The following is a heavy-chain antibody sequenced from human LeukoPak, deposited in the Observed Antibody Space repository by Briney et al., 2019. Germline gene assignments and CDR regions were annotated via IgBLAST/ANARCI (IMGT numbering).Heavy chain of an antibody. CDR1: GFTFDDYA. CDR3: AKDMWRFGELDYDY. J-gene: IGHJ4*02. V-gene: IGHV3-43*02. Sequence: AGSLRLSCAASGFTFDDYAMHWVRQAPGKGLEWVSLISGDGGSTYYADSVKGRFTISRDNSKNSLYLQMNSLRTEDTALYYCAKDMWRFGELDYDYWGQGTLVTVSS. CDR2: ISGDGGST. D-gene: IGHD3-10*01.